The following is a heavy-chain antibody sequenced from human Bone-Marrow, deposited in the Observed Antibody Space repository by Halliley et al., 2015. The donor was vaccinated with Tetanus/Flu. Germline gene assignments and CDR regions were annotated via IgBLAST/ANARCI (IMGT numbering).Heavy chain of an antibody. J-gene: IGHJ3*02. V-gene: IGHV1-2*06. CDR3: ARDMGTRGENAYDI. Sequence: MGHISSNKDDIRFAQKFQDRITMTRDASISTAYMELSSLKTDDTAVYYCARDMGTRGENAYDIWGQGTMVTVSS. CDR2: ISSNKDDI. D-gene: IGHD3-10*01.